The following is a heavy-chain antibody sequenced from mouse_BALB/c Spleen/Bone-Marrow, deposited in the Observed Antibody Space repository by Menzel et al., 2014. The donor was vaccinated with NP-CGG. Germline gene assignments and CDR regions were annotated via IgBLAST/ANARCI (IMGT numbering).Heavy chain of an antibody. CDR2: INPSNGGT. D-gene: IGHD5-1*01. J-gene: IGHJ4*01. CDR1: GYTFTSYC. CDR3: TRLPH. V-gene: IGHV1S81*02. Sequence: VKLVESGAELVKPGASVKLSCKASGYTFTSYCMYWVKQRPGQGLEWIGEINPSNGGTNFNEKFKSKATLTVDKSSSTAYMQLSSLTSEDSAVYYCTRLPHWGQGTTVTVSS.